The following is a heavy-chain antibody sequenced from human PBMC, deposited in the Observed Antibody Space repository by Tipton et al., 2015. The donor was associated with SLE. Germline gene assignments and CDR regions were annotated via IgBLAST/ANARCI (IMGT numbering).Heavy chain of an antibody. V-gene: IGHV4-34*01. CDR3: ARGGGPHAFDI. Sequence: TLSLTCAVYGGSFSGYYWSWIRQPPGKGLEWIGEINHSGSTNYNPSLKSRVTISVDTSKNQFSLKLSSMTAADTAVYYCARGGGPHAFDIWGRGTMVTVSS. D-gene: IGHD3-10*01. CDR2: INHSGST. J-gene: IGHJ3*02. CDR1: GGSFSGYY.